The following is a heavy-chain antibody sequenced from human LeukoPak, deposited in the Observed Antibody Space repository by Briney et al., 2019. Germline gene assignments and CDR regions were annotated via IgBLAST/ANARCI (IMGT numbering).Heavy chain of an antibody. CDR1: GFTFSSYT. CDR3: ASTYNYDSSGYPYYFDY. V-gene: IGHV3-21*01. Sequence: GGSLRLSCAGSGFTFSSYTMNWVRQAPGKGLEWVSSISSSSYIYYADSVKGRFTISRDNAKNSLYLQMNSLRAEDTAVYYCASTYNYDSSGYPYYFDYWGQGTLVTVSS. CDR2: ISSSSYI. J-gene: IGHJ4*02. D-gene: IGHD3-22*01.